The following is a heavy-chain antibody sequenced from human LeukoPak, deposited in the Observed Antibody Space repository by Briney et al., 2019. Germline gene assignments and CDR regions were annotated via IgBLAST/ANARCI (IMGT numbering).Heavy chain of an antibody. Sequence: SETLTLTCAVYGGSFSGYYWSWIRQPPGKGLEWIGEINHSGSTNYNPSPKRRVTISVDTSKNQFSLKLSSVTAADMAVYYCARTSGSYHEDQVDYWGQGTLVTVSS. CDR3: ARTSGSYHEDQVDY. CDR1: GGSFSGYY. D-gene: IGHD1-26*01. CDR2: INHSGST. J-gene: IGHJ4*02. V-gene: IGHV4-34*01.